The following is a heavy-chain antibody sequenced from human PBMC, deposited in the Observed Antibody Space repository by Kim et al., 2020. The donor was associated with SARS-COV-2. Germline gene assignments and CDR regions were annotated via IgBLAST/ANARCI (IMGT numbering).Heavy chain of an antibody. Sequence: KYSPKFQGRVTITSDTSASTAYMELSSLRSEDTAVYYCAVINDYGGKFDYWGQGTLVTVSS. V-gene: IGHV1-3*01. CDR3: AVINDYGGKFDY. J-gene: IGHJ4*02. D-gene: IGHD4-17*01.